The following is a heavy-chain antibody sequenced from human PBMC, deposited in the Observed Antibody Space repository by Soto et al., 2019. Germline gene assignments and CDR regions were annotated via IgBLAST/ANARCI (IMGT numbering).Heavy chain of an antibody. CDR1: GGTFSSYT. D-gene: IGHD1-26*01. V-gene: IGHV1-69*01. CDR3: ARGYYSGSNPSSFAY. Sequence: QLQLVQSGDEVREPGSSVKVSCKASGGTFSSYTVIWVRQAPGQGLEWMGGITPTLNIAKYAEKFQGRVTITADESTSTVNMHLSSRRSEDTAVDFCARGYYSGSNPSSFAYWGQGTLVAVSS. CDR2: ITPTLNIA. J-gene: IGHJ4*02.